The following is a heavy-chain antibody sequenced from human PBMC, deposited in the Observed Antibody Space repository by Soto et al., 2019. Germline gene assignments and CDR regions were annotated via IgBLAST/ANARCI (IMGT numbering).Heavy chain of an antibody. J-gene: IGHJ4*02. CDR2: VNSYDGTT. V-gene: IGHV1-18*04. D-gene: IGHD1-7*01. CDR1: GYTFTSYP. Sequence: QVQLVQSAPEVKRPGDSVKVSCKTSGYTFTSYPYSWVRQAPGQGLQWMGWVNSYDGTTKVAQQFRDRISLTADKSAATVFMELRRLTSDDTAVYYCAREYYGTTTWIDYWGPGTLVAVSS. CDR3: AREYYGTTTWIDY.